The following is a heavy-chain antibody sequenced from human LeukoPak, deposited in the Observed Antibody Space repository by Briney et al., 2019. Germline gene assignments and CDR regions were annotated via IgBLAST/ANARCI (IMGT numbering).Heavy chain of an antibody. CDR1: GFTFNSYS. V-gene: IGHV3-21*01. Sequence: PGGSLRLSCVGSGFTFNSYSMNWVRQAPGKGLQWVSSISSTGNYVYYADSVRGRFTISRDNAKNTLYLQVNSLRAEDTAVYYCAKGTLSSGGYSYYWGQGTLVTVSS. CDR3: AKGTLSSGGYSYY. D-gene: IGHD2-15*01. CDR2: ISSTGNYV. J-gene: IGHJ4*02.